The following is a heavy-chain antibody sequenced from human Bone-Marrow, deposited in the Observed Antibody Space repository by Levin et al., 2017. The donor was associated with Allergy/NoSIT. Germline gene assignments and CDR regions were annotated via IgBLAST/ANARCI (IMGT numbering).Heavy chain of an antibody. D-gene: IGHD6-19*01. Sequence: GGSLRLSCAASGFSFSTYGMYWVRQAPGKGLEWVAFIANDGNNKKYADSLKGRFTISRDNSENTLYLQMYSLNTEDTAMYYCAKERWGSGSGDYWGQGTLVTVSS. CDR2: IANDGNNK. CDR1: GFSFSTYG. CDR3: AKERWGSGSGDY. V-gene: IGHV3-30*18. J-gene: IGHJ4*02.